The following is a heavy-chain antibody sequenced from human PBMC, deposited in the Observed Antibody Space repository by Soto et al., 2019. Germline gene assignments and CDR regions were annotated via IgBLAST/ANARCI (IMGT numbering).Heavy chain of an antibody. Sequence: EVQLVESGGGLVQPGGSLRLSCAASGFTFSSYSMNWVRQAPGKGLEWVSYISSSSSTIYYADSVKGRFTISRDNAKNSLYLQMNSLRAEDTAVYYCASEEWLVKNDAFDIWGQGTMVTVSS. J-gene: IGHJ3*02. CDR1: GFTFSSYS. D-gene: IGHD6-19*01. CDR2: ISSSSSTI. V-gene: IGHV3-48*01. CDR3: ASEEWLVKNDAFDI.